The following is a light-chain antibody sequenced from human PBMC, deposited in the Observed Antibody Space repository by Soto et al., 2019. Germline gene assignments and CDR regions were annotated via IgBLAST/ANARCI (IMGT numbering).Light chain of an antibody. CDR3: QTWGTGIPVV. Sequence: QLVLTQSPSASASLGASVKLTCTLSSGHSSYATAWHQQQPEKGPRYLMKLNSDGSHSKGDGIPDRFSGSSSGAERYLTISSLQSEDEADYYCQTWGTGIPVVFGGGTKLTVL. J-gene: IGLJ2*01. V-gene: IGLV4-69*01. CDR2: LNSDGSH. CDR1: SGHSSYA.